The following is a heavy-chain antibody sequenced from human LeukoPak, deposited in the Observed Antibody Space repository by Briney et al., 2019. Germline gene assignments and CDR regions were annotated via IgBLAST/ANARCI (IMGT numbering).Heavy chain of an antibody. D-gene: IGHD3-10*01. CDR1: GYTFTGYY. CDR2: INPNSGGT. CDR3: ARDYYGSGSFDY. J-gene: IGHJ4*02. Sequence: GASVKVSCKASGYTFTGYYMHWVRQAPGQGLEWMGWINPNSGGTNYAQKFQGWATMTRDTSISTAYMELSRLRSDDTAVYYCARDYYGSGSFDYWGQGTLVTVSS. V-gene: IGHV1-2*04.